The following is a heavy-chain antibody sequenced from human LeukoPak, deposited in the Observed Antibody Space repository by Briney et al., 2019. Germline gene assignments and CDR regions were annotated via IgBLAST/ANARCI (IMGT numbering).Heavy chain of an antibody. D-gene: IGHD1-14*01. CDR1: GFTFSSYE. CDR3: VKRVDRTFDY. CDR2: ISPSGDRT. Sequence: GGSLRLSCAASGFTFSSYEMNWVRQAXGKGLEWVSTISPSGDRTYYTDSVKGRFTISRDNSKNTLFLHMNSLRAEDTAVYYCVKRVDRTFDYWGQGTLVTVSS. J-gene: IGHJ4*02. V-gene: IGHV3-23*01.